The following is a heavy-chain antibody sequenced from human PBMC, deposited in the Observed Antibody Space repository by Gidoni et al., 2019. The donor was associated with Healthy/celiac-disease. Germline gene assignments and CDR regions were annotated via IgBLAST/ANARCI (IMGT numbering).Heavy chain of an antibody. D-gene: IGHD2-15*01. V-gene: IGHV1-2*02. Sequence: QVQLVQSGAEVKKPGASVKVSCTASGYTFTGYYMHWVRQAPGQGLEWMGWINPNSGGTNYAQKFQGRVTMTRDTSISTAYMELSRLRSDDTAVYYCAREHVVVVAATPWFDPWGQGTLVTVSS. CDR2: INPNSGGT. CDR3: AREHVVVVAATPWFDP. CDR1: GYTFTGYY. J-gene: IGHJ5*02.